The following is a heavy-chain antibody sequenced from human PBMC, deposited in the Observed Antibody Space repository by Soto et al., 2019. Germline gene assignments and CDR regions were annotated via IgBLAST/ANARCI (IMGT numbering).Heavy chain of an antibody. CDR2: IDPGDSST. V-gene: IGHV5-10-1*01. D-gene: IGHD1-26*01. Sequence: GESLKISCQGSGYSFTTYWISWVRQMPGKGLEWMGKIDPGDSSTNYSPSFRGHITISVDRSINTAHLQFSSLKAADTTVYYCARLEKWYYNYYGLDVWGQGTMVTVSS. CDR1: GYSFTTYW. CDR3: ARLEKWYYNYYGLDV. J-gene: IGHJ6*02.